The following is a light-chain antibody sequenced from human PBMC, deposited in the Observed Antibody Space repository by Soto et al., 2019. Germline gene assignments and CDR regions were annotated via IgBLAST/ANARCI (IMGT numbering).Light chain of an antibody. J-gene: IGLJ2*01. Sequence: QSVLTQPPSVSGAPGQRVTISCTGSSSNIGAGYDVHWYQQLPGTAPKLLIYGNSNRPSGVPDRFSGSKSGTSASLAITGLQAEDESDYYCQSYDSSPHVVFGAGTKLPVL. CDR3: QSYDSSPHVV. V-gene: IGLV1-40*01. CDR1: SSNIGAGYD. CDR2: GNS.